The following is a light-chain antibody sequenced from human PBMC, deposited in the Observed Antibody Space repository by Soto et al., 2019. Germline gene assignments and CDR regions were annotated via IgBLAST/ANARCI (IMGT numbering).Light chain of an antibody. CDR2: DVS. Sequence: QSALTQPASVSGSPGQSITISCTGTSSDVGGYNYVSWYQQHPGKAPKLMIYDVSKRPSGVSNRFSGSKSGNTASLTISGLQAEDEADYYCSSYTSDNTLVFGTGTKVTVL. J-gene: IGLJ1*01. CDR3: SSYTSDNTLV. CDR1: SSDVGGYNY. V-gene: IGLV2-14*01.